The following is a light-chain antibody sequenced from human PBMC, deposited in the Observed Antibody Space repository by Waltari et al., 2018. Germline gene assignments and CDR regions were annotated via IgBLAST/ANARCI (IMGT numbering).Light chain of an antibody. Sequence: DIVLPQPPGTLSLSPGERATGSCRASQSLDSTYLAWYQLKPGQAPRLLIYGASSRAAGIPERFSGSGSGTDFTLTISRLEPEDFAVYYCQQYNKSPYTFGQGTKLRIK. J-gene: IGKJ2*01. CDR2: GAS. V-gene: IGKV3-20*01. CDR1: QSLDSTY. CDR3: QQYNKSPYT.